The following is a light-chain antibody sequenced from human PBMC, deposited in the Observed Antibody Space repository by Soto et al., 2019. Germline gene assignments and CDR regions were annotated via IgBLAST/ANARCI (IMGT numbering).Light chain of an antibody. CDR1: QSISDN. Sequence: EVLMTQSPDTLYVSPGERVTLSCRASQSISDNLAWYQQKPGQGPRLLVYHASTRTLGIPARFSGSESGTEFTLTISSLQSEDFAVYYCQQYNIWPITFGQGTRLEIK. V-gene: IGKV3-15*01. CDR3: QQYNIWPIT. J-gene: IGKJ5*01. CDR2: HAS.